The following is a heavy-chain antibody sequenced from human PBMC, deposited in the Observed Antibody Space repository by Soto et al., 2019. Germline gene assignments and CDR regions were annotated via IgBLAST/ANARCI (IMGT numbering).Heavy chain of an antibody. CDR2: INPSGGST. V-gene: IGHV1-46*03. CDR1: GYTFTSYY. Sequence: ASVTVACKASGYTFTSYYVRWVRQTTGQGLEWMGIINPSGGSTSYAQKFQGRVTMTRDTPTSTVYMELSNLRSEDTAVYYCARPLGYCSSTSCYRPGDDAFDIWGQGTMVTVSS. CDR3: ARPLGYCSSTSCYRPGDDAFDI. J-gene: IGHJ3*02. D-gene: IGHD2-2*02.